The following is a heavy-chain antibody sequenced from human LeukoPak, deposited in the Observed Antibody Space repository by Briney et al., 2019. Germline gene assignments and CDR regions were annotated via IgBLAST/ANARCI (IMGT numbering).Heavy chain of an antibody. Sequence: SETLSLTCTVSGGSLSSYYWSWIRQPPGKGLEWIGYIYYSGSTNYNPSLKSRVTISVDTSKNQFSLKLSSVTAADTAVYYCARGVVVAATHFDYWGRGTLVTVSS. CDR3: ARGVVVAATHFDY. CDR1: GGSLSSYY. CDR2: IYYSGST. J-gene: IGHJ4*02. V-gene: IGHV4-59*01. D-gene: IGHD2-15*01.